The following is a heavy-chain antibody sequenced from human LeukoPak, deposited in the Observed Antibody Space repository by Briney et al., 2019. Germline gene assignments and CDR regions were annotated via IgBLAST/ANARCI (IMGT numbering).Heavy chain of an antibody. Sequence: GGSLRLSCAASGFTFSSYSMNWVRQAPGKGLEWVSSISGSGGTTYIADSVKGRFTISRDNSKNTLFLEMNSLRVEDTALYYCAKGAVESLDYYFYMEVWGTGTTVTVSS. J-gene: IGHJ6*03. CDR1: GFTFSSYS. CDR2: ISGSGGTT. V-gene: IGHV3-23*01. CDR3: AKGAVESLDYYFYMEV.